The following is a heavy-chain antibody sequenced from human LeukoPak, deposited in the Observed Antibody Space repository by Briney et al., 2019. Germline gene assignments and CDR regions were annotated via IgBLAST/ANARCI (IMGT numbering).Heavy chain of an antibody. Sequence: GGSLRLSCAISGFTFSDFYMDWVRQAPGKGLEWVANIKQDGSEKYYVDSVKGRFTISRDNAKNSLYLQMNSLRAEDTAVYYCARDPMIVGAFDIWGQGTMVTVSS. V-gene: IGHV3-7*01. D-gene: IGHD3-22*01. J-gene: IGHJ3*02. CDR2: IKQDGSEK. CDR3: ARDPMIVGAFDI. CDR1: GFTFSDFY.